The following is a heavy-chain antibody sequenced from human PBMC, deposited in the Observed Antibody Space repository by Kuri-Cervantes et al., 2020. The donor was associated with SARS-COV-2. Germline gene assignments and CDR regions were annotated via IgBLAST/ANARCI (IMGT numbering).Heavy chain of an antibody. CDR3: VRDGDHWNFDY. D-gene: IGHD1-1*01. CDR1: GFTFSSYW. J-gene: IGHJ4*02. Sequence: GESLKISCAASGFTFSSYWMSWVRQAPGKGLEWVSRINPDGSYTNNADSVKGRFTLSRDNARNMLFLQMNSLRAEDTAVYYCVRDGDHWNFDYWGQGTLVTVSS. V-gene: IGHV3-74*01. CDR2: INPDGSYT.